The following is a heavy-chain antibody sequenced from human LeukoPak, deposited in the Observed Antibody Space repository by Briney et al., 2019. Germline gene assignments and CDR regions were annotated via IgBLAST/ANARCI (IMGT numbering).Heavy chain of an antibody. V-gene: IGHV4-34*01. CDR2: INHSGST. J-gene: IGHJ4*02. Sequence: SETLSLTCAVYGGSFSGYYWSWIRRPPGKGLEWIGEINHSGSTNYNPSLKSRVTISVDTSKNQFSLKLSSVTAADTPVYYCARLRRWLRSYYFDYWGQGTLVTVSS. D-gene: IGHD5-12*01. CDR3: ARLRRWLRSYYFDY. CDR1: GGSFSGYY.